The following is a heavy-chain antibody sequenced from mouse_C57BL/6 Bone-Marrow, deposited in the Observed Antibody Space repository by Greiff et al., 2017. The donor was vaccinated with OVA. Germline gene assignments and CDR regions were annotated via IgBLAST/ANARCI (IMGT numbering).Heavy chain of an antibody. CDR1: GYTFTSYW. CDR2: IDPSDSYT. D-gene: IGHD1-1*01. V-gene: IGHV1-69*01. J-gene: IGHJ3*01. Sequence: QVQLQQPGAELVMPGASVKLSCKASGYTFTSYWMHWVKQRPGQGLEWIGEIDPSDSYTNYNQKVKGKSTLTVDKSSSTAYMQLSSLTSEDSAVYYCAREGGYYGSSVAYWGQGTLVTVSA. CDR3: AREGGYYGSSVAY.